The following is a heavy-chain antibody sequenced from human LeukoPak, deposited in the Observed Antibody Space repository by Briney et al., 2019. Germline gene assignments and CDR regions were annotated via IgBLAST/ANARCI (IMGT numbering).Heavy chain of an antibody. Sequence: GGSLRLSCAASGFTFSNWAITWVRQAPGMGLEWVSSLSADGSGTYYADSVKGRFTVYRDNSKNTLYLEINRLRVEDTAVYYCAKWAGSGEQTKRYFGPFDFWGQGTLVTVSS. CDR3: AKWAGSGEQTKRYFGPFDF. J-gene: IGHJ4*02. V-gene: IGHV3-23*01. D-gene: IGHD1/OR15-1a*01. CDR1: GFTFSNWA. CDR2: LSADGSGT.